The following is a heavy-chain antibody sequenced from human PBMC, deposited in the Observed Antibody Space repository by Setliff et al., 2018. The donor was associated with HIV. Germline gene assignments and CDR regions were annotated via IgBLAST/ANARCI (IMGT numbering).Heavy chain of an antibody. Sequence: PSETLSLTCTVSGGSISSGNYYWSWIRQPAGKGLEWIGHISTSGRTNYNPSLMSRLTISVDTSKNQFSLKLSSVTAADTAVYYCASAYCGGDCYSRTRKFYYYYYMDVWGKGTTVTVSS. CDR1: GGSISSGNYY. J-gene: IGHJ6*03. V-gene: IGHV4-61*09. D-gene: IGHD2-21*02. CDR2: ISTSGRT. CDR3: ASAYCGGDCYSRTRKFYYYYYMDV.